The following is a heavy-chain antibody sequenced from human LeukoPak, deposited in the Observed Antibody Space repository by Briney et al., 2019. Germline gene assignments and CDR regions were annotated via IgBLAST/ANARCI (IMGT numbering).Heavy chain of an antibody. CDR2: IYTSGTT. J-gene: IGHJ3*02. Sequence: SETLSLTCTVSGGSISNYYWSWIRQPAGKGLEWIGRIYTSGTTDYNPSLKSRVNMSADTSKNQFSLKVTSVTAADTAVYYCARVGGYPLGAFDIWGQGTMVTVSP. CDR3: ARVGGYPLGAFDI. V-gene: IGHV4-4*07. D-gene: IGHD3-22*01. CDR1: GGSISNYY.